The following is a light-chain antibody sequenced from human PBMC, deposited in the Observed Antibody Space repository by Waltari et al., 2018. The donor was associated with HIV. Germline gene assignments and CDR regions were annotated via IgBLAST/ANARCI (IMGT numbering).Light chain of an antibody. J-gene: IGLJ2*01. CDR1: KLGDKY. V-gene: IGLV3-1*01. CDR2: QDS. Sequence: SYELTQPPSVSVSPGQTASITCSGDKLGDKYACWYQQKPGQSPVLVMYQDSTRPSGIPERFSGSNSGNTATLTISGTQAMDEADYYCQAWDSSTARVVFGGGTKLTVL. CDR3: QAWDSSTARVV.